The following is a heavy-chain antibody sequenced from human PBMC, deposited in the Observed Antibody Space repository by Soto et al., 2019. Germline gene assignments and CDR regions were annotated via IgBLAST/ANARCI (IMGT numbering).Heavy chain of an antibody. D-gene: IGHD2-15*01. CDR1: GGSISSCNYS. J-gene: IGHJ4*02. CDR2: IYYSGST. Sequence: PSETLSLTCTVSGGSISSCNYSWSWIRQPPGKGLEWIGYIYYSGSTYYNPSLKSRFTMSVDTSKNQFSLNLSSVTAADTAVYYCARVYRGGRVYYFDYWGLGTLVTVSS. CDR3: ARVYRGGRVYYFDY. V-gene: IGHV4-30-4*01.